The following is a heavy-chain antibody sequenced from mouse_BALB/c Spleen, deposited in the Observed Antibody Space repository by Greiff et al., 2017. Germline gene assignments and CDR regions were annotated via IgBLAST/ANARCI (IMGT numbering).Heavy chain of an antibody. J-gene: IGHJ1*01. CDR2: ISSGGSYT. V-gene: IGHV5-6*01. D-gene: IGHD2-1*01. CDR3: ARKDGNYLYWYFEV. CDR1: GFTFSSYG. Sequence: EVKVVESGGDLVKPGGSLKLSCAASGFTFSSYGMSWVRQTPDKRLEWVATISSGGSYTYYPDSVKGRFTISRDNAKNTLYLQMSSLKSEDTAMYYCARKDGNYLYWYFEVWGAGTTVTVSS.